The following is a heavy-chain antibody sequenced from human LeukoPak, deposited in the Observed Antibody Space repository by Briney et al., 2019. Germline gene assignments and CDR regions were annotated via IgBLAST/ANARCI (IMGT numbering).Heavy chain of an antibody. CDR3: ARGGYYYYYGMDV. CDR2: IYTSWST. D-gene: IGHD2-15*01. CDR1: GGSISSYY. J-gene: IGHJ6*02. V-gene: IGHV4-4*07. Sequence: SETLSLTCTFSGGSISSYYWNWIRQPAGKGVEWIGRIYTSWSTNYNPSLKSRVTMSVGTSKSQFSLKLNSVTAADTAVYYCARGGYYYYYGMDVWGQGTTVTVSS.